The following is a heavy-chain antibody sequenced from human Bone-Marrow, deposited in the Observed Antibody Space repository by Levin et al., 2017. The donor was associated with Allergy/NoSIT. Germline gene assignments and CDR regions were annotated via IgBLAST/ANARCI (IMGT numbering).Heavy chain of an antibody. D-gene: IGHD3-10*01. V-gene: IGHV2-5*02. J-gene: IGHJ5*02. CDR3: AHRPLLLWFRDINWFDP. CDR2: IYWDDDK. Sequence: TLSLTCTFSGFSLSTSGVGVGWIRQPPGKALEWLALIYWDDDKRYSPSLKSRLTITKDTSKNQVVLTMTNMDPVDTATYYCAHRPLLLWFRDINWFDPWGQGTLVTVSS. CDR1: GFSLSTSGVG.